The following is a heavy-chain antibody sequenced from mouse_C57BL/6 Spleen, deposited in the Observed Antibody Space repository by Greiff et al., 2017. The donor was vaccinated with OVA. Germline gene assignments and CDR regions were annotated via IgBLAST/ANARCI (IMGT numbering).Heavy chain of an antibody. D-gene: IGHD4-1*01. CDR3: ARPNWDVGYFDV. J-gene: IGHJ1*03. V-gene: IGHV3-6*01. CDR1: GYSITSGYY. CDR2: ISYDGSN. Sequence: EVKLEESGPGLVKPSQSLSLTCSVTGYSITSGYYWNWIRQFPGNKLEWMGYISYDGSNNYNPSLKNRISITRDTSKNQFFLKLNSVTTEDTATYYCARPNWDVGYFDVWGTGTTVTVSS.